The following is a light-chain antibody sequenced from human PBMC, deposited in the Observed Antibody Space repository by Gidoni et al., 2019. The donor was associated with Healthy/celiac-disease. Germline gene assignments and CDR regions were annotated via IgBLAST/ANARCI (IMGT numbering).Light chain of an antibody. CDR1: QGISSY. Sequence: DIQLTQSPSFLSASVGDRVTITCWASQGISSYLTWYQQKPGKAPKLLIYAASNLQSGVPSRFSGSGSGTEFTFTISSLQPEDFATYYCQQLNSYPITFGEGTRLEIK. CDR2: AAS. CDR3: QQLNSYPIT. J-gene: IGKJ5*01. V-gene: IGKV1-9*01.